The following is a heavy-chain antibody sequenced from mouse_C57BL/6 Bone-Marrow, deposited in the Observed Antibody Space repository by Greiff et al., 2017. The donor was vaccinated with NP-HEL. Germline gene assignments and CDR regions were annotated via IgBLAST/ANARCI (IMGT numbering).Heavy chain of an antibody. D-gene: IGHD1-1*01. J-gene: IGHJ3*01. V-gene: IGHV1-19*01. CDR3: ARYYYGSSPWFAY. Sequence: VQLQQSGPVLVKPGASVKMSCKASGYTFTDYYMNWVKQSHGKSLEWIGVINPYNGGTSYNQKFKGKATLTVDKSSSTAYMELNSLTSEDSAVYYCARYYYGSSPWFAYWGQGTLVTVSA. CDR2: INPYNGGT. CDR1: GYTFTDYY.